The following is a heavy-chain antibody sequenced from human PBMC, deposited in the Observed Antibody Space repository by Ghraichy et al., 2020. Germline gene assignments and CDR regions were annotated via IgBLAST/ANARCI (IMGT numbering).Heavy chain of an antibody. CDR1: GFSLSTSGVG. V-gene: IGHV2-5*01. CDR2: IYWNDDK. D-gene: IGHD3-22*01. Sequence: SGPTLVKPTQTLTLTCTFSGFSLSTSGVGVGWIRQPPGKALEWLALIYWNDDKRYSPSLKSRLTITKDTSKNQVVLTMTNMDPVDTATYYCAHSVSHDSSSYTTPSSTYYIDCSSQATLLTVSS. J-gene: IGHJ4*02. CDR3: AHSVSHDSSSYTTPSSTYYIDC.